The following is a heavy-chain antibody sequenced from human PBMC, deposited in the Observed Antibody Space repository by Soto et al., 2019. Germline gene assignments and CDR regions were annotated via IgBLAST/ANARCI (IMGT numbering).Heavy chain of an antibody. CDR3: ARGERQKHRHY. CDR1: GDSISSDKW. V-gene: IGHV4-4*02. D-gene: IGHD1-26*01. J-gene: IGHJ4*02. CDR2: IHHSGNS. Sequence: SETLSLTCAVSGDSISSDKWWSWVRQPPGKGLEWIGEIHHSGNSNYNPSLKSRVIISVDKFKNQFSLKLSSVTDADTAVYYCARGERQKHRHYWGQGTLLTLSS.